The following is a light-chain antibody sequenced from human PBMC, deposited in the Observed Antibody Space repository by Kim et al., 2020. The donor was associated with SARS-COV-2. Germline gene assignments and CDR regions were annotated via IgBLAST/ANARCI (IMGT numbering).Light chain of an antibody. CDR1: QTVRSY. CDR2: DVS. J-gene: IGKJ3*01. V-gene: IGKV3-11*01. Sequence: PSLSPGEGATLSCTASQTVRSYLACYQRKPGQAPRLLIYDVSNRATGIPARFSGSGSGTDFTLTIGSLEPEDFAVYYCQQCSNWHFGPGTKVDIK. CDR3: QQCSNWH.